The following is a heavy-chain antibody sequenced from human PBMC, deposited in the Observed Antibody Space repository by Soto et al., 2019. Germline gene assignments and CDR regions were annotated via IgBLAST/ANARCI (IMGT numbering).Heavy chain of an antibody. CDR3: VRDALRCGDHASV. V-gene: IGHV1-69*08. J-gene: IGHJ4*02. CDR2: IIPVIDRP. Sequence: QVQLVQSGAELTKPASSVKVSCKASGGTFISYTFSWVRQAPGQGLEWMGRIIPVIDRPNYAQRFEGRLTLTADKSTSTVYMELSRLRPEDTAVYYCVRDALRCGDHASVWGQVTLVTVSS. CDR1: GGTFISYT. D-gene: IGHD4-17*01.